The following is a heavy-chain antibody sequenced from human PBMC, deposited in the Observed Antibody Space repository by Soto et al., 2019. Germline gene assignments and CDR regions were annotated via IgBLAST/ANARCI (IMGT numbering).Heavy chain of an antibody. Sequence: EVHLVESGGGLVQPGGSLRLSCAASGFTVSSNYMSWVRQAPGKGLEWVSVLYSDGGTYYADSAKGRFTISRHNSKNTLYLQMNSLRAEDTAMYYCARGSSGWYSHWYFDLWGRGTLVTVSS. CDR1: GFTVSSNY. V-gene: IGHV3-53*04. J-gene: IGHJ2*01. CDR3: ARGSSGWYSHWYFDL. CDR2: LYSDGGT. D-gene: IGHD6-19*01.